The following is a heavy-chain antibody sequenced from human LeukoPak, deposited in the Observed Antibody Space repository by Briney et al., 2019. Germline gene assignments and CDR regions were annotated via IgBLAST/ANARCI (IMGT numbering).Heavy chain of an antibody. CDR2: INPNSGGT. Sequence: ASVKVSCKASGYTFTGYYMHWVRQAPGQGLERMGWINPNSGGTNYAQKFQGRVTMTRDTSISTAYMELSRLRSDDTAVYYCAREYRDGYNWESVTNDYWGQGTLVTVSS. J-gene: IGHJ4*02. V-gene: IGHV1-2*02. CDR3: AREYRDGYNWESVTNDY. CDR1: GYTFTGYY. D-gene: IGHD5-24*01.